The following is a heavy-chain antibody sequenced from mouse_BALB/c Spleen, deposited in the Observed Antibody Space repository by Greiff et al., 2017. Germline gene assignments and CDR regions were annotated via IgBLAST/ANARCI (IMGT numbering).Heavy chain of an antibody. CDR3: ARIYYGYDGDYYAMDY. J-gene: IGHJ4*01. Sequence: EVQLVESGPSLVKPSQTLSLTCSVTGDSITSGYWNWIRKFPGNKLEYMGYISYSGSTYYNPSLKSRISITRDTSKNQYYLQLNSVTTEDTATYYCARIYYGYDGDYYAMDYWGQGTSVTVSS. CDR1: GDSITSGY. V-gene: IGHV3-8*02. CDR2: ISYSGST. D-gene: IGHD2-2*01.